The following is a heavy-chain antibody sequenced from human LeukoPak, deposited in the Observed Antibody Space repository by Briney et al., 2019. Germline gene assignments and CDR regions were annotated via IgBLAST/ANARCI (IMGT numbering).Heavy chain of an antibody. CDR3: AKSVAIYFYYGLDV. D-gene: IGHD3-3*01. Sequence: GGSLRLSCAASGCTFSSYAMSWVRQTPGKGLEWVSAISGSGGSTYYADSVKGRFTISRDNSKNTLFLQMNSLRAEDTAPYYCAKSVAIYFYYGLDVWGQGTTVAVSS. V-gene: IGHV3-23*01. CDR2: ISGSGGST. CDR1: GCTFSSYA. J-gene: IGHJ6*02.